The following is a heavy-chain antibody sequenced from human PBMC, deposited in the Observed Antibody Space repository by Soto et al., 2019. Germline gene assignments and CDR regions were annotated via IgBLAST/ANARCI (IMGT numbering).Heavy chain of an antibody. D-gene: IGHD3-10*01. CDR1: GGSISSSDYY. CDR3: ARVGGFGATTIDY. Sequence: QVQLQEPGPGLVKPSQTLSLTCTVSGGSISSSDYYWSWIRQPPGKGLEWIGYIYYSGSTYYNPSLKSRVTISVDTSENQFSLKLSSVTAADTAVYYCARVGGFGATTIDYWGQGTLVTVSS. J-gene: IGHJ4*02. CDR2: IYYSGST. V-gene: IGHV4-30-4*01.